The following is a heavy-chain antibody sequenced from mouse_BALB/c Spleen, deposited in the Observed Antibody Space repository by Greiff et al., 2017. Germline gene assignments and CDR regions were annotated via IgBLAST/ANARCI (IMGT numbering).Heavy chain of an antibody. CDR1: GFNIKDTY. CDR3: ARGAGLDY. CDR2: IDPANGNT. V-gene: IGHV14-3*02. Sequence: VQLQQSGAELVKPGASVKLSCTASGFNIKDTYMHWVKQRPEQGLEWIGRIDPANGNTKYDPKFQGKASITADTSSNAAYPQLSSLTSEDTAVYYCARGAGLDYWGQGTTLTVSS. J-gene: IGHJ2*01. D-gene: IGHD3-3*01.